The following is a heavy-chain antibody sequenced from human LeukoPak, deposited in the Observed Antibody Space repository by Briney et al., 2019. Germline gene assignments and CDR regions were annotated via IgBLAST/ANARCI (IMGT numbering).Heavy chain of an antibody. J-gene: IGHJ3*02. V-gene: IGHV1-18*01. Sequence: ASVKVSCKASGYTFTSYGISWVRQAPGQGSEWMGWVSAYNGNTNYAQKLQGRGTITTDTSTSTAYMELRSLRSDDTAVYYCAREGDYYDSSGYSKAFDIWGQGTMVTVSS. CDR2: VSAYNGNT. D-gene: IGHD3-22*01. CDR1: GYTFTSYG. CDR3: AREGDYYDSSGYSKAFDI.